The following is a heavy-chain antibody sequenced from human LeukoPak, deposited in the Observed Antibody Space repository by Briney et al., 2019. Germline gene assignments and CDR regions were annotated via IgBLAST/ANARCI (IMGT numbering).Heavy chain of an antibody. CDR3: ARQIRGYSYGFDAFDI. V-gene: IGHV4-39*01. J-gene: IGHJ3*02. Sequence: PSETLSLTCTVSGGSISSSSYYWGWIRQPPGKGLEWIGSIYYSGSTYYNPSLKSRVTISVDTPKNQFSLKLSSVTAADTAVYYCARQIRGYSYGFDAFDIWGQGTMVTVSS. D-gene: IGHD5-18*01. CDR2: IYYSGST. CDR1: GGSISSSSYY.